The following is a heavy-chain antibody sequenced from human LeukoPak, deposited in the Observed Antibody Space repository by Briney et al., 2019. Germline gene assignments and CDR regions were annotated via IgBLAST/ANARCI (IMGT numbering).Heavy chain of an antibody. CDR1: GYTFTGYY. J-gene: IGHJ3*02. D-gene: IGHD2-15*01. CDR2: INPNTSGT. CDR3: ARALDVLGYCSGGSCYYRAFDI. V-gene: IGHV1-2*02. Sequence: GASVKVSCKASGYTFTGYYMHWVRQAPVQGLEWIGWINPNTSGTTYAQKFQGRVTMTTDTSISTAYMELSRLRADDTAVYYCARALDVLGYCSGGSCYYRAFDIWGQGTMVTVSS.